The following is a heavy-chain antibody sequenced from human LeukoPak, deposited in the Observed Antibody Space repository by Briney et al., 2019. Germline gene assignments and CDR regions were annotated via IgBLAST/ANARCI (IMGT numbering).Heavy chain of an antibody. D-gene: IGHD2-2*01. V-gene: IGHV3-74*01. CDR3: ARVWTEYQLDDYYYYYMDV. CDR2: ISGDGTNT. J-gene: IGHJ6*03. Sequence: GGSLRLSCAASGFTFSSFWMHWVRQLPGKGLVWVSRISGDGTNTSYADSVKGRFTISRDNSKNTLYLQMHSLRAEDTAVYYCARVWTEYQLDDYYYYYMDVWGKGTTVTVSS. CDR1: GFTFSSFW.